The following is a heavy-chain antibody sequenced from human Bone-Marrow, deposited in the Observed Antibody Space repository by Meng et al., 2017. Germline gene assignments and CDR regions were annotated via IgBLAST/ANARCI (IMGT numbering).Heavy chain of an antibody. D-gene: IGHD2-15*01. CDR1: GYTFTGSS. J-gene: IGHJ4*02. CDR2: INPKSGGS. CDR3: ARERTPSLRGPFDY. Sequence: ASVKVSCKASGYTFTGSSIHWVRQIPGQGLEWMGWINPKSGGSNYAQKFQGRVTMTWDTSISTVYMELTRLTYDDTAVYFCARERTPSLRGPFDYWGQGTLVTVSS. V-gene: IGHV1-2*02.